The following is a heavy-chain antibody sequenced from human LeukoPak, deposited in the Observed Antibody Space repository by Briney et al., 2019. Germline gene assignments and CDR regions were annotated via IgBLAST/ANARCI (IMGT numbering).Heavy chain of an antibody. V-gene: IGHV3-30*18. CDR3: AKFMGSSGWYSQIDH. D-gene: IGHD6-19*01. CDR1: GFAFCTYG. J-gene: IGHJ4*02. CDR2: ISYDGSKK. Sequence: GGSLRLSCAASGFAFCTYGMHWVRQAPGKGLEWAAVISYDGSKKYHADSVKGRFTISRDNSKNTLYLQMNSLRAEDTAVYYCAKFMGSSGWYSQIDHWGQGTQVTVSS.